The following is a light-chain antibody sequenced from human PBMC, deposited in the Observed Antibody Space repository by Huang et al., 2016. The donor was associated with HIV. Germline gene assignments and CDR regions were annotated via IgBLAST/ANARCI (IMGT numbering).Light chain of an antibody. J-gene: IGKJ3*01. CDR2: DAS. CDR1: QSVSSN. CDR3: QQYNNWPIFT. Sequence: EIVMTQSPATLSVSPGERATLSCRASQSVSSNFAWYQEKPGQAPRLLIYDASTRATGIPASFSGSGSGTEFTLTISSLQSEDFAVYYCQQYNNWPIFTFGPGTKVDIK. V-gene: IGKV3-15*01.